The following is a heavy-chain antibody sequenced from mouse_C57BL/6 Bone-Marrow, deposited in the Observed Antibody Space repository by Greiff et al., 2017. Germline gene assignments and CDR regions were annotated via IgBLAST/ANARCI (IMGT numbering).Heavy chain of an antibody. J-gene: IGHJ4*01. D-gene: IGHD2-1*01. CDR3: ARTTTRKAMDY. CDR1: GYAFSSSW. V-gene: IGHV1-82*01. Sequence: VQLQQSGPELVKPGASVKISCKASGYAFSSSWMNWVKQRPGKGLEWIGRIYPGDGDTNYNGKFKGKATLTADKSSSTAYMQLSSLTSEDSAVYFCARTTTRKAMDYWGQGTSVTVSS. CDR2: IYPGDGDT.